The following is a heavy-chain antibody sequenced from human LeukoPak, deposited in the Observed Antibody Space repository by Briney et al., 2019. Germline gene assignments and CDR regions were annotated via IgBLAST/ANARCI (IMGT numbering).Heavy chain of an antibody. CDR3: ARDDGNSNYFDY. CDR1: GGTFSSYA. Sequence: SVKVSFKASGGTFSSYAISWVRQAPGQGLEWMGGIIPIFGTANYAQKFQGRVTITADESTSTAYMELSSLRSEDMAVYYCARDDGNSNYFDYWGQGTLVTVSS. CDR2: IIPIFGTA. D-gene: IGHD1/OR15-1a*01. J-gene: IGHJ4*02. V-gene: IGHV1-69*13.